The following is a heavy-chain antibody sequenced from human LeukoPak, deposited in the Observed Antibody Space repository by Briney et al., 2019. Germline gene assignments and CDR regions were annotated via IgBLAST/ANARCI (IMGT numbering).Heavy chain of an antibody. J-gene: IGHJ4*02. Sequence: PGGSLRLSCAASGFTFSSYWLHWVRHAPGKGLVWVSRINSDGSSITYADSVKGRFTISRDNAKNTPYLQMNSLRVEDTAVYYCAREGRVGGYDFDCWGQGTLVTVSS. V-gene: IGHV3-74*03. CDR3: AREGRVGGYDFDC. CDR1: GFTFSSYW. D-gene: IGHD5-12*01. CDR2: INSDGSSI.